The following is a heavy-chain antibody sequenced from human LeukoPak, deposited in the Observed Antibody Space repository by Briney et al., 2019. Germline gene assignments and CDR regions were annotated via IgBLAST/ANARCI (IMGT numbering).Heavy chain of an antibody. CDR1: GFTFSSYG. CDR2: IRYDGSKK. J-gene: IGHJ4*02. V-gene: IGHV3-30*02. Sequence: GGSLRLSCAASGFTFSSYGMHWVRQAPGKGLEWVAFIRYDGSKKYYADSVKGRFTISRDNSKNTLYLQMNSLRAEDTAVYYCAKDHRAPYYLDYWGQGTLVTVSS. CDR3: AKDHRAPYYLDY.